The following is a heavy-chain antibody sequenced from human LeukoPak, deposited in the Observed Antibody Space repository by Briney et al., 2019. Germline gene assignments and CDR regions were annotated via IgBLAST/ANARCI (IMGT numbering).Heavy chain of an antibody. J-gene: IGHJ4*02. CDR1: GFTFSSYA. CDR2: ISGSGGST. Sequence: GGSLRLSCAASGFTFSSYAMSWVRQAPGKGLEWVSAISGSGGSTYYADSVKGRFTISRDNSKNTLYLQMNSLRAEDTAVYYCAKKGGSSGWFYYFDYWGQGTLVTVSS. D-gene: IGHD6-19*01. CDR3: AKKGGSSGWFYYFDY. V-gene: IGHV3-23*01.